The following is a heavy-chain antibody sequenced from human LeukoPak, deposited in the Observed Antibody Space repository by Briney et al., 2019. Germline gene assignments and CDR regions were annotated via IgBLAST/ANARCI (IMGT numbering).Heavy chain of an antibody. J-gene: IGHJ4*02. CDR3: ARDAYYYGSGSYPFDY. V-gene: IGHV4-4*07. D-gene: IGHD3-10*01. Sequence: SETLSLTCTVSGGSISSYYWSWIRQPAGKGLEWIGRIYTSGSTNYNPSLKSRVTMSVDTSKNQFSLKLSSVTAADTAVYYCARDAYYYGSGSYPFDYWGQGTLVTVSS. CDR1: GGSISSYY. CDR2: IYTSGST.